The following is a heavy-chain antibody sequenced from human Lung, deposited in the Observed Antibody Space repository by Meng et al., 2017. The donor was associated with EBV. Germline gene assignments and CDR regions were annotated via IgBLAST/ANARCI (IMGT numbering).Heavy chain of an antibody. J-gene: IGHJ5*02. CDR2: ISTNTGTP. V-gene: IGHV7-4-1*02. CDR3: ARGGNFDP. D-gene: IGHD2/OR15-2a*01. Sequence: QGQLVQSGSDVKNTGASVKVSCKASGYTCSTYTINWVRQAHGRGLEWMGWISTNTGTPTYTQGSTGRFVFSLDTSVSTAYLQISSLKAEDTAVYYCARGGNFDPWGQGTLVTVSS. CDR1: GYTCSTYT.